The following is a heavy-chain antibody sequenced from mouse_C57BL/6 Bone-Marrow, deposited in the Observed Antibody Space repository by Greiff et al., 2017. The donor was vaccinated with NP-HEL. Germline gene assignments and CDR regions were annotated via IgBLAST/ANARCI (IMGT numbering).Heavy chain of an antibody. CDR3: ARGGDYDYFDY. J-gene: IGHJ2*01. V-gene: IGHV5-4*01. D-gene: IGHD2-4*01. CDR2: ISDGGSYT. CDR1: GFTFSSYA. Sequence: EVQRVESGGGLVKPGGSLKLSCAASGFTFSSYAMSWVRQTPEKRLEWVATISDGGSYTYYPDNVKGRFTISRDNAKNNLYLQMSHLKSEDTAMYDCARGGDYDYFDYWGQGTTLTVSS.